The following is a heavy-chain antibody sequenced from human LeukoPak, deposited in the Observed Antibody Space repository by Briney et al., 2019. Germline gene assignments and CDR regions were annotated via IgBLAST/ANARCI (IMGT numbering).Heavy chain of an antibody. CDR2: ISGTTGTI. V-gene: IGHV3-23*01. D-gene: IGHD2-21*02. CDR1: GFTFSNYA. Sequence: GGSLRLSCAASGFTFSNYAMSWVRQAPGKGLEWVSGISGTTGTINYAAPVKGRFTISRDNSKNTLYLQMNSLRVDDMAVYYCAKRLGDPRAFDYWGQGTLVTVSS. J-gene: IGHJ4*02. CDR3: AKRLGDPRAFDY.